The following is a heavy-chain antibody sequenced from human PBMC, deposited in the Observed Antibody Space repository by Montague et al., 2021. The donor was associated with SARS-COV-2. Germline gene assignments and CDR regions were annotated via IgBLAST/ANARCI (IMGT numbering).Heavy chain of an antibody. CDR1: GASMSGSY. Sequence: SETLSLACTVSGASMSGSYWGWVRQPQGKGPEWIGNIYFSGSTHNNPTLKSRGTISVDTSKSKFSLRLTSVTAADTAVYYCVREGRSSAYAMDYWGQGTLVTVSS. J-gene: IGHJ4*02. V-gene: IGHV4-59*01. D-gene: IGHD3-22*01. CDR2: IYFSGST. CDR3: VREGRSSAYAMDY.